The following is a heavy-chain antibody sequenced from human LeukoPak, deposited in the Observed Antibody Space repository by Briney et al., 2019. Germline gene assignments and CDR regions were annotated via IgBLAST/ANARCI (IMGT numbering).Heavy chain of an antibody. V-gene: IGHV4-39*01. CDR3: ARLARSPVPSMDDY. J-gene: IGHJ4*02. CDR2: IYYSGST. CDR1: GGSISSSSYY. Sequence: SETLSLTCTVSGGSISSSSYYWGWIRQPPGKGLEWIGSIYYSGSTYYNPSLKSRVTISVDTSKNQFSLKLSSVTAADTAVYYCARLARSPVPSMDDYWGQGTLVTVSS. D-gene: IGHD5-24*01.